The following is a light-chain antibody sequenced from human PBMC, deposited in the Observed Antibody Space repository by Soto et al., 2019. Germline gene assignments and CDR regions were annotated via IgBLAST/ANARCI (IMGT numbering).Light chain of an antibody. Sequence: QSVLTQPPSVSGAPGQRVTFSCTGSSSNIGAGYDVHWYQQLPGTAPKLLIYGNSNRPSGVPDRFSGSKSGTSASLAITGLQAEDEADYYCQSYDSSLSAYVFGGGTKLTVL. CDR3: QSYDSSLSAYV. J-gene: IGLJ2*01. CDR1: SSNIGAGYD. CDR2: GNS. V-gene: IGLV1-40*01.